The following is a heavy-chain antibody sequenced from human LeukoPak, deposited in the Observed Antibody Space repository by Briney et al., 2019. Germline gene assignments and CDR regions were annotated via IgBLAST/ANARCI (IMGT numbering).Heavy chain of an antibody. Sequence: AASVKVSCKASGGTFSSYAISWVRQAPGQGLEWMGGIIPIFGTANYAQKFQGRVTITTDESTSTAYMELSSLRSEDTAVYYCARSRVVNPMDHRPTWYFDLWGRGTLVTVSS. V-gene: IGHV1-69*05. CDR1: GGTFSSYA. CDR3: ARSRVVNPMDHRPTWYFDL. D-gene: IGHD3-3*01. J-gene: IGHJ2*01. CDR2: IIPIFGTA.